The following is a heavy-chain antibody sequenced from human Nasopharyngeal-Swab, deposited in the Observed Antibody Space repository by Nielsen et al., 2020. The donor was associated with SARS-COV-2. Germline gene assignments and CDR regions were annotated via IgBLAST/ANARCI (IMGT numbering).Heavy chain of an antibody. D-gene: IGHD3-3*01. CDR2: ISSSSSYI. J-gene: IGHJ6*02. CDR3: ARDGLDYDFWSAYCMDV. CDR1: GFTFNNYN. V-gene: IGHV3-21*01. Sequence: GESLTISCAASGFTFNNYNFNWVRQAPGKGLEWVSSISSSSSYIYYADSVKGRFTISRDNAKNSLYLQMNSLRAEDTAVYYCARDGLDYDFWSAYCMDVWGQGTTVTVSS.